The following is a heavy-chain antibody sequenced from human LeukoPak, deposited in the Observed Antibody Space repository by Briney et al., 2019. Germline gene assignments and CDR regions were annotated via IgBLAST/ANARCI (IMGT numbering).Heavy chain of an antibody. CDR2: ISGSGAST. J-gene: IGHJ4*02. Sequence: GGSLRLSCAASGFTFSSYAMSWVRQAPGKGLEWVSTISGSGASTFYADSVKGRFTFSRDNPKNTLYLQMNSLRAEDTAVYYCAKDRDPYYSDTSGYFDYWGQGTLVTVSS. D-gene: IGHD3-22*01. CDR3: AKDRDPYYSDTSGYFDY. V-gene: IGHV3-23*01. CDR1: GFTFSSYA.